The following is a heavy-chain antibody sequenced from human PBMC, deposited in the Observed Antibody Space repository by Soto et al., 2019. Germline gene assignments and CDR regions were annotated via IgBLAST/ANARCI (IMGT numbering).Heavy chain of an antibody. J-gene: IGHJ3*02. Sequence: SETLSLTCTVSGGSISSSSYYWGWIRQPPGKGLEWIGSIYYSGSTYYNPSLKSRVTISVDTSKNQFSLKLSSVTAADTAVYYCATKVFGPELRDAFDIWGQGTMVTVSS. V-gene: IGHV4-39*01. CDR2: IYYSGST. D-gene: IGHD1-26*01. CDR3: ATKVFGPELRDAFDI. CDR1: GGSISSSSYY.